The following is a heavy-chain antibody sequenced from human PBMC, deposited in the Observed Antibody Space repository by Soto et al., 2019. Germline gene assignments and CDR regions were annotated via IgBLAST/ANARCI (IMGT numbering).Heavy chain of an antibody. D-gene: IGHD3-16*02. CDR1: GGSISSSSYY. Sequence: SETLSLTCTVSGGSISSSSYYWGWIRQPPGKGLEWIGSIYYSGSTYYNPSLKSRVTISVDTSKNQFSLKLSSVTAADTAVYYCARLSLYHYGMDVWGQGTTVTVSS. CDR2: IYYSGST. V-gene: IGHV4-39*01. J-gene: IGHJ6*02. CDR3: ARLSLYHYGMDV.